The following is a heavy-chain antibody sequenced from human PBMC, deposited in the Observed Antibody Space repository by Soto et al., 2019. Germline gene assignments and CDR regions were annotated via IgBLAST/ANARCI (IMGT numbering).Heavy chain of an antibody. CDR3: ANVPIWCGGSSCYTEGFDS. V-gene: IGHV3-23*01. J-gene: IGHJ4*02. CDR1: GFVFSYYA. CDR2: ISAGGVDT. D-gene: IGHD2-15*01. Sequence: PGGSLRLSYVASGFVFSYYAMSGVRPAPGKGLEWVSAISAGGVDTYYADSVNGRFTVSRANSKNTLYLQMNSLRAEDTAIYYCANVPIWCGGSSCYTEGFDSWGQGTMVTVSS.